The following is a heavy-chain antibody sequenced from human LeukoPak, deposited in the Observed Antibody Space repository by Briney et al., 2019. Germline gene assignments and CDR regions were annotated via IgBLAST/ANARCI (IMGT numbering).Heavy chain of an antibody. Sequence: PSETLSLTCTVSGGSISSTNYYWGWIRQPPGKGLEWIGRIYTSGSTNYNPSLKSRVTISVDTSKNQFSLKLSSVTAADTAVYYCAHALGGYYFDYWGQGTLVTVSS. D-gene: IGHD2-8*01. V-gene: IGHV4-39*07. J-gene: IGHJ4*02. CDR2: IYTSGST. CDR3: AHALGGYYFDY. CDR1: GGSISSTNYY.